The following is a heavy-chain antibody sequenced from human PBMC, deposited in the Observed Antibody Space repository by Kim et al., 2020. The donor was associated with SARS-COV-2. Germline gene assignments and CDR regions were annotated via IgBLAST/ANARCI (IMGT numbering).Heavy chain of an antibody. J-gene: IGHJ6*02. D-gene: IGHD5-18*01. CDR1: GFTFSSYG. V-gene: IGHV3-33*01. CDR2: IWYDGSNK. CDR3: ARGGLGSYGNYYYYGMDV. Sequence: GGSLRLSCAASGFTFSSYGMHWVRQAPGKGLEWVAVIWYDGSNKYYADSVKGRFTISRDNSKNTLYLQMNSLRAEDTAVYYCARGGLGSYGNYYYYGMDVWGQGTTVTVSS.